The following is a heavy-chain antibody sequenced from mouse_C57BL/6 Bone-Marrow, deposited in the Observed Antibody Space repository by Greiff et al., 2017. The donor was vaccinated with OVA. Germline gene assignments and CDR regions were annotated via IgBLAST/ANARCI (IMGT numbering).Heavy chain of an antibody. CDR1: GYTFTSYW. CDR2: IDPSDSYT. Sequence: VQLQQPGAELVMPGASVKLSCKASGYTFTSYWMHWVKQRPGQGLEWIGEIDPSDSYTNYNQKFKGKSTLTVDKSSSTAYMQLSSLTSEDSAVYYCAREWDYCGSETWFAYWGQGTLVTVSA. D-gene: IGHD1-1*01. J-gene: IGHJ3*01. CDR3: AREWDYCGSETWFAY. V-gene: IGHV1-69*01.